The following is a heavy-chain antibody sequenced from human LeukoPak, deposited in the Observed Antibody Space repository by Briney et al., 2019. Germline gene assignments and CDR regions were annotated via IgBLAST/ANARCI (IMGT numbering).Heavy chain of an antibody. D-gene: IGHD3-10*01. Sequence: ASVKVSCKASGYTFTGYYMHWVRQAPGQGLEWMGWINPNSGGTNYAQKFQGWVTMTRDTSISTAYMELSRLRSDDTAVYYCARDGGSGSYYYYSMDVWGQGATVTVSS. V-gene: IGHV1-2*04. CDR1: GYTFTGYY. J-gene: IGHJ6*02. CDR3: ARDGGSGSYYYYSMDV. CDR2: INPNSGGT.